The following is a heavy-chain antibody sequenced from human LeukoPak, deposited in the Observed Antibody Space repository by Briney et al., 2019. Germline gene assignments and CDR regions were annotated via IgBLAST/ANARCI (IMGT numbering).Heavy chain of an antibody. CDR2: INPNGGGT. D-gene: IGHD6-19*01. CDR3: ARGNNSGWYRKAAFDY. J-gene: IGHJ4*02. Sequence: ASVKVSCKASGYTFTGYYMHWVRQAPGQGLEWMGWINPNGGGTNYAQNFQGRVTLTRDTSISTAYMEVSRLESDDTAVYYCARGNNSGWYRKAAFDYWGQGTLVTVTS. V-gene: IGHV1-2*02. CDR1: GYTFTGYY.